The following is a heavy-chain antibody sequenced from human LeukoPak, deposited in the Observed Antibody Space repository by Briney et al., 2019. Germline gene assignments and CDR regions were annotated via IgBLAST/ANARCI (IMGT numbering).Heavy chain of an antibody. CDR1: GFTFSSYA. D-gene: IGHD3-9*01. CDR2: ISSNGGST. V-gene: IGHV3-64*01. J-gene: IGHJ4*02. Sequence: GGSLRLSCAASGFTFSSYAVHWVRQAPGKGLEYVSAISSNGGSTYYANSVKGRFTISRDNSKNTLYLQMGSLRAEDMAVYYCARGRYDILTGYADYWGQGTLVTVSS. CDR3: ARGRYDILTGYADY.